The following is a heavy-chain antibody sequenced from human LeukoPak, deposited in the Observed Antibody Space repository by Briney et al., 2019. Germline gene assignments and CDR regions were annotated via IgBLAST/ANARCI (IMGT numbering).Heavy chain of an antibody. CDR1: GFTFSSYW. Sequence: GGSLRLSCAASGFTFSSYWMSWVRQAPGKGLEWVANIKQDGSEKYYVDSVKGRFTISRDNAKNSLYLQMSSLRAEDTAVYYCARGATVTTWNAFDIWGQGTMVTVSS. CDR3: ARGATVTTWNAFDI. CDR2: IKQDGSEK. J-gene: IGHJ3*02. D-gene: IGHD4-17*01. V-gene: IGHV3-7*04.